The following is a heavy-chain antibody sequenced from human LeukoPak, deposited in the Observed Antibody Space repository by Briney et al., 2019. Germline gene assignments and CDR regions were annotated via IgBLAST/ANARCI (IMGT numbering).Heavy chain of an antibody. CDR3: ARRVDTYYNFWSGYLDY. J-gene: IGHJ4*01. Sequence: GGSLRLSCAASGFTFSSYSMNWVRQAPGKGLEWVSSISSSSSYIYYADSVRGRFAISRDNAKNSLYLQMNSLTADDTAVYYCARRVDTYYNFWSGYLDYWGHGILVTVSS. CDR2: ISSSSSYI. D-gene: IGHD3-3*01. V-gene: IGHV3-21*01. CDR1: GFTFSSYS.